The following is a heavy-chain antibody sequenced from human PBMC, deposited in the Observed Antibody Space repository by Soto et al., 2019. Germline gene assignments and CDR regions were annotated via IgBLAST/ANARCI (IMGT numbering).Heavy chain of an antibody. CDR2: ISAYNGNT. D-gene: IGHD3-9*01. J-gene: IGHJ4*02. CDR1: GYTFTSYG. CDR3: ARDRGWSGASDYDILTGYEFDY. V-gene: IGHV1-18*01. Sequence: QVQLVQSGAEVKKPGASVKVSCKASGYTFTSYGISWVRQAPGQGLEWMGWISAYNGNTNYAQKLQGRVTMTTDTSTSTAYMELRSLRSDDTAVYYCARDRGWSGASDYDILTGYEFDYWGQGTLVTVSS.